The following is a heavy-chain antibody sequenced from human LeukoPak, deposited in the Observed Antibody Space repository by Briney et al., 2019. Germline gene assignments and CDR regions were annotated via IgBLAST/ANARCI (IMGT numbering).Heavy chain of an antibody. CDR2: IYYSGST. Sequence: SETLSLTCTVSGGSISSSSYYWGWIRQPPGKGLEWIGSIYYSGSTYYNPSLKSRVTISVDTSKNQFSLKLSSVTAADTAVYYCARGGRRGYSWNPDFDYWGQGTLVTVSS. CDR1: GGSISSSSYY. J-gene: IGHJ4*02. V-gene: IGHV4-39*07. CDR3: ARGGRRGYSWNPDFDY. D-gene: IGHD5-18*01.